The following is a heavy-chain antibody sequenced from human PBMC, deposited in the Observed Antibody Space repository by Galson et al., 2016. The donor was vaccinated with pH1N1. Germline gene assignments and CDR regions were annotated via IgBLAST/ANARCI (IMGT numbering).Heavy chain of an antibody. D-gene: IGHD3-3*01. CDR3: ARERPYDFWGGYVHS. Sequence: LSLTCNVSGGSVSSGHYYWSWIRQSPGKGLEWIGYSFYSGTTKYNPSLENRVVISLDTSKNQCTLKLNSVSAADTAVYYCARERPYDFWGGYVHSWGQGILVTVSS. V-gene: IGHV4-61*01. J-gene: IGHJ4*02. CDR1: GGSVSSGHYY. CDR2: SFYSGTT.